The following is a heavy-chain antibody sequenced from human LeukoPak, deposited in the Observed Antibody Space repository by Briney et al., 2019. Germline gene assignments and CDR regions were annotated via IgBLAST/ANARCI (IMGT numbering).Heavy chain of an antibody. Sequence: SETLSLTCTVSGGSISSYYWSWIRQPPGKGLEWIGYIYYSGSTNYNPSLKSRVTISVDTSKNQFSLKLSSVTAADTAVYYCARMSSGYDPNFDYWGQGTLVTVSS. CDR3: ARMSSGYDPNFDY. V-gene: IGHV4-59*01. J-gene: IGHJ4*02. CDR2: IYYSGST. D-gene: IGHD3-22*01. CDR1: GGSISSYY.